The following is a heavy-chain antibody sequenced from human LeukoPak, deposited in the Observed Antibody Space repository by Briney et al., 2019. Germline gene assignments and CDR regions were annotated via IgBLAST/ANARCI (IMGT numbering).Heavy chain of an antibody. J-gene: IGHJ6*02. V-gene: IGHV4-59*01. CDR2: IYYTGST. CDR3: TRSLGVVIHGGMDV. CDR1: GGSISSYH. Sequence: SETLSLTCTVSGGSISSYHWSWIRQPPGKGLEWIGHIYYTGSTNYNPSLKSRVTISLDTSKNQFPLKLSSVTAADTAVYYCTRSLGVVIHGGMDVWGQGTTVTVSS. D-gene: IGHD3-3*01.